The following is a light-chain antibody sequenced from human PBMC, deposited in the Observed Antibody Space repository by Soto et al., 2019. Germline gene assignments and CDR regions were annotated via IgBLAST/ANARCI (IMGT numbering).Light chain of an antibody. V-gene: IGKV1-5*03. CDR1: QSISNW. Sequence: DIQMTQSPSTLSSFIGDRVTTTCRASQSISNWLAWYQQKPGKAPKILIYKASYTESGVPSRFSVSGSGTEFTLTSSRVLPDDLATYVCQQYSDNSNTFVQWTKRDLK. J-gene: IGKJ2*01. CDR2: KAS. CDR3: QQYSDNSNT.